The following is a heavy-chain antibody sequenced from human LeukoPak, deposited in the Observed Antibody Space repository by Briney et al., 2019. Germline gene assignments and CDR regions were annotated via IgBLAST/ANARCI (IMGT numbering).Heavy chain of an antibody. CDR3: AKDPQTYYDSSGYYYAGDY. J-gene: IGHJ4*02. CDR2: ISGSVGST. CDR1: GFTFSSYA. D-gene: IGHD3-22*01. Sequence: GGSLRLSCAASGFTFSSYAMSWVRQAPGKGLEWVSAISGSVGSTYYADSVKGRFTISRDNSKNTLYLQMNSLRAEDTAVYYCAKDPQTYYDSSGYYYAGDYWGQGTLVTVSS. V-gene: IGHV3-23*01.